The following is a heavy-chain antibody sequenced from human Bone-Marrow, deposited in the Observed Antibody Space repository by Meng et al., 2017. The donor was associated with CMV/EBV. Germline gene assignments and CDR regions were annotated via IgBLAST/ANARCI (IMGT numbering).Heavy chain of an antibody. Sequence: SETLSLTCAVYGGSSSGYYWSWIRQPPGKGLEWIGEINHSGSTNYNPSLKSRVTISVDTSKNQFSLKLSSVTAADTAVYYCARGGLRRWLQHNWFDPWGQGTLVTVSS. CDR2: INHSGST. CDR1: GGSSSGYY. J-gene: IGHJ5*02. CDR3: ARGGLRRWLQHNWFDP. D-gene: IGHD5-24*01. V-gene: IGHV4-34*01.